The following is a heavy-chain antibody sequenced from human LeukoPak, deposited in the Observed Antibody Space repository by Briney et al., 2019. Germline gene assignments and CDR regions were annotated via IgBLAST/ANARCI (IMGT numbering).Heavy chain of an antibody. CDR3: AKQSAGSAAWYSLHYDF. CDR2: VDGGGGGT. Sequence: GGPLRLSCAASGFTLSSYAMTWVRQAPGRGLEWVSSVDGGGGGTYYADSVKGRFTISRDNSKDTLYLQMNGLRAEDTAVYFCAKQSAGSAAWYSLHYDFWGQGTLVTVSS. D-gene: IGHD6-13*01. J-gene: IGHJ4*02. CDR1: GFTLSSYA. V-gene: IGHV3-23*01.